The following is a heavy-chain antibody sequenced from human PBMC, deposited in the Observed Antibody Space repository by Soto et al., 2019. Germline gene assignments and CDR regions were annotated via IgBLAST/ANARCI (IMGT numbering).Heavy chain of an antibody. CDR3: ARVIVVVPAAIISPYSPLDV. CDR1: GYTFTGYY. Sequence: ASVKVSCKASGYTFTGYYMHWVRQAPGQGLEWMGGIIPIFGTANYAQKFQGRVTITADESTSTAYMELSSLRSEDTAVYYCARVIVVVPAAIISPYSPLDVWGQGTTVTV. D-gene: IGHD2-2*02. V-gene: IGHV1-69*13. CDR2: IIPIFGTA. J-gene: IGHJ6*02.